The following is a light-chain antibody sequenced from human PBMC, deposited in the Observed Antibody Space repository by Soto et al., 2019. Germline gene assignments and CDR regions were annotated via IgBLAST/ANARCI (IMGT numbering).Light chain of an antibody. J-gene: IGLJ1*01. V-gene: IGLV2-14*01. CDR2: EVS. Sequence: QSALTQPPSASGSPGHSVTLSCTGTSSDVGGYNYVSWFQHHPGKAPKLIIYEVSYRPSGVSNRFSGSKSGDTASLTISGLQAEDEADYYCSSFTNTITRYAFGTGTKLTVL. CDR3: SSFTNTITRYA. CDR1: SSDVGGYNY.